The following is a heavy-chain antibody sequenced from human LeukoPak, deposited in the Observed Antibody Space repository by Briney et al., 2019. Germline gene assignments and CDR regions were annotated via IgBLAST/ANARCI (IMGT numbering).Heavy chain of an antibody. J-gene: IGHJ3*02. D-gene: IGHD3-3*01. CDR2: FYNSGRS. CDR3: AVFGVVLYPPALDI. V-gene: IGHV4-59*12. Sequence: PSETLSLTCTVSDDSISDYYRGWIRQPPGKGLEWIGYFYNSGRSTYNPSLKSRVTISADTSKNQFSLKLSSVTAADTAVYYCAVFGVVLYPPALDIWGQGTMVTVSS. CDR1: DDSISDYY.